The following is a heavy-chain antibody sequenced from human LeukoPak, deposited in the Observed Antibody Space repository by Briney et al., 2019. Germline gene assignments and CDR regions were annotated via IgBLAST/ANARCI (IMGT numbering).Heavy chain of an antibody. Sequence: GGSLRLSCAASGFTFSTFKMNWVRQAPGKGLEWVSSISSDGGDKYYADSVKGRFTLSRDNAKNSLYLQMNRLRAEDTAVYYCARPHILGGGDVYYGMDVWGQGTTVTVSS. CDR1: GFTFSTFK. CDR3: ARPHILGGGDVYYGMDV. D-gene: IGHD2-21*02. CDR2: ISSDGGDK. V-gene: IGHV3-21*01. J-gene: IGHJ6*02.